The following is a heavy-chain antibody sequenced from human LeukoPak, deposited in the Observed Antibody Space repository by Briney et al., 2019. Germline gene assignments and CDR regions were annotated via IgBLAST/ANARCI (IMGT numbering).Heavy chain of an antibody. D-gene: IGHD3-9*01. V-gene: IGHV1-2*02. CDR1: GYIFTAYY. CDR3: ARVQYYNILTGSFQY. J-gene: IGHJ4*02. Sequence: AASVKVSCKASGYIFTAYYLHWVRQAPGQGLEWMGWINPDSGDTKFAQKFQGRVSMTRDTSISTAYMELSGLRSDGTAYYFCARVQYYNILTGSFQYWGQGTLVTVSS. CDR2: INPDSGDT.